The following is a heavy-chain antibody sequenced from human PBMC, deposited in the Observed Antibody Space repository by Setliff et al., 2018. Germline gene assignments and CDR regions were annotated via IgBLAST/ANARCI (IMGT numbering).Heavy chain of an antibody. J-gene: IGHJ6*03. Sequence: SETLSLTCSVSGGSISNFYWSWIRQPPGKGLEWIGSISPGRSINYNPSLRSRVTISGDTSKNQISLNLSSGTAAGTAVYYCARDRRDYIGAGSSEIDYYYYYYMDVWGKGTTVTVSS. CDR3: ARDRRDYIGAGSSEIDYYYYYYMDV. CDR1: GGSISNFY. D-gene: IGHD3-10*01. V-gene: IGHV4-4*08. CDR2: ISPGRSI.